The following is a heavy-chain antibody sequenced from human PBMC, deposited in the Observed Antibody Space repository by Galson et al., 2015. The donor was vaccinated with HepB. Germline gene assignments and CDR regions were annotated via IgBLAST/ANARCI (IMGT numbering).Heavy chain of an antibody. Sequence: ETLSLTCAVSGGSISSSNWWSWVRQPPGKGLEWIGGIYHSGSTNYNPSLKSRVTISVDKSKNQFSLKLSSVTAADTAVYYCARNLPTTVTTYYHYYGMDVWGQGTTVTVSS. CDR1: GGSISSSNW. CDR2: IYHSGST. V-gene: IGHV4-4*02. J-gene: IGHJ6*02. D-gene: IGHD4-17*01. CDR3: ARNLPTTVTTYYHYYGMDV.